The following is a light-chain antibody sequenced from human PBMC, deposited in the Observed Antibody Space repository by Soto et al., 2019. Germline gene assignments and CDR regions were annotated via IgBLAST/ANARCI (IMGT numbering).Light chain of an antibody. CDR1: QSVSGSY. CDR3: YQYDSSPWT. J-gene: IGKJ1*01. Sequence: EIVMTQSPGTLSLSPGEVATLSCRASQSVSGSYLAWYQQKPGQAPRLVIYDASSRATGIPDRFSGSGSGTDFTLTISRLEAEDFAVYSCYQYDSSPWTFGQGTKVDIK. V-gene: IGKV3-20*01. CDR2: DAS.